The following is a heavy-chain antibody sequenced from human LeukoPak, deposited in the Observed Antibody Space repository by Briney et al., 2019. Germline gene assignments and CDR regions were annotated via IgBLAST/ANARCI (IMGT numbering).Heavy chain of an antibody. CDR2: INPNSGGT. V-gene: IGHV1-2*02. CDR3: VRDSSILSGDYYYYMDV. CDR1: GYTFTGYY. Sequence: ASVKVSCKASGYTFTGYYMHWVRQAPGQGLEWMGWINPNSGGTNYAQKFQGRVTMTRDTSISTAYMELSRLRSDDTAVYYCVRDSSILSGDYYYYMDVWAKGTTVTVSS. D-gene: IGHD4-11*01. J-gene: IGHJ6*03.